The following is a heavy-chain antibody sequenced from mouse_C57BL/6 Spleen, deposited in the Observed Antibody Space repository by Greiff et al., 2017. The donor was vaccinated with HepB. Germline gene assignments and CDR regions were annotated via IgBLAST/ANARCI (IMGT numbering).Heavy chain of an antibody. V-gene: IGHV5-4*01. CDR2: ISDGGSYT. Sequence: EVQRVESGGGLVKPGGSLKLSCAASGFTFSSYAMSWVRQTPEKRLEWVATISDGGSYTYYTDNVKGRFTISRDNAKNNLYLQMSQLKSEDTAMYDCGDAGIYDYGAWFACWGQGALVTVSA. D-gene: IGHD2-4*01. J-gene: IGHJ3*01. CDR3: GDAGIYDYGAWFAC. CDR1: GFTFSSYA.